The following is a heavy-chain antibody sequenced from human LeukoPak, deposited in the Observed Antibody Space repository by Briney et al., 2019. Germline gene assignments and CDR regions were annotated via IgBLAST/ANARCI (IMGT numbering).Heavy chain of an antibody. D-gene: IGHD3-22*01. CDR2: IWYDGSNK. Sequence: GGSLRLSCAASGFTFSSYGMHWVRQAPGKGLERVAVIWYDGSNKYYADSVKGRFTISRDNSKNTLYLQMNSLRAEDTAVYYCARDKAAYYDSSAGGSGMDVWGQGTTVTVSS. CDR3: ARDKAAYYDSSAGGSGMDV. V-gene: IGHV3-33*01. J-gene: IGHJ6*02. CDR1: GFTFSSYG.